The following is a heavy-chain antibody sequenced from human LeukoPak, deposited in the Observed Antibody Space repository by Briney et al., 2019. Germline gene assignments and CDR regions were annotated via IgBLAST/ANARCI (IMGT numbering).Heavy chain of an antibody. CDR3: ARAAYCSGGSCYLASIDY. CDR2: INHSGST. D-gene: IGHD2-15*01. CDR1: GGSFSGYY. Sequence: SETLSLTCAVYGGSFSGYYWSWIRQPPGKGLEWIGEINHSGSTNYNPSLKSRVTISVDPSKNQFSLKLSSVTAADTAVYYCARAAYCSGGSCYLASIDYWGQGTLVTVSS. J-gene: IGHJ4*02. V-gene: IGHV4-34*01.